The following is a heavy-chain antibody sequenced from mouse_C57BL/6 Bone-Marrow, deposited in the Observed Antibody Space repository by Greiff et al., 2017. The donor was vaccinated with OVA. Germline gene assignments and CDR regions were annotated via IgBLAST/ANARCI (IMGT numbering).Heavy chain of an antibody. CDR3: ARYELCRYYYAMDY. J-gene: IGHJ4*01. Sequence: QVQLQQPGAELMKPGASVKLSCKATGYTFTGYWIEWVKQRPGHGLEWIGEILPGSGGTNYNEKFKGKARFTADTSSNTAYMQLSSLTTEDSAIYYCARYELCRYYYAMDYWGQGTSVTVSS. CDR1: GYTFTGYW. D-gene: IGHD6-1*01. V-gene: IGHV1-9*01. CDR2: ILPGSGGT.